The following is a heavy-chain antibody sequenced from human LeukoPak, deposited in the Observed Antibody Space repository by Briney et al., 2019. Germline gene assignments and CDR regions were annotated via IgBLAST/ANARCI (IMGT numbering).Heavy chain of an antibody. CDR1: GYTFTSYY. Sequence: GASVKVSCKASGYTFTSYYMHWVRQAPGQGLEWMGIINPSGGSTSYAQKFQGRVTMTGDTSTSTVYMELSSLRSEDTAVYYCAREGGWYYFDYWGQGTLVTVSS. CDR2: INPSGGST. V-gene: IGHV1-46*01. D-gene: IGHD6-19*01. J-gene: IGHJ4*02. CDR3: AREGGWYYFDY.